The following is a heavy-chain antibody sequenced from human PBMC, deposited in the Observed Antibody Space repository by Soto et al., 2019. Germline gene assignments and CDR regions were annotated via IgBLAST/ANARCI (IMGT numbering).Heavy chain of an antibody. CDR3: ARDASGPFDY. V-gene: IGHV3-53*01. CDR1: GFTVSDS. D-gene: IGHD6-19*01. J-gene: IGHJ4*02. CDR2: IHSDGST. Sequence: GGSLRLSCSVAGFTVSDSMSWVRQAPGKGLECVSFIHSDGSTHYTDSVRGRFTISRDNSKNTLYLQMDRLRVDDTAVYFCARDASGPFDYWGQGTLVTVSS.